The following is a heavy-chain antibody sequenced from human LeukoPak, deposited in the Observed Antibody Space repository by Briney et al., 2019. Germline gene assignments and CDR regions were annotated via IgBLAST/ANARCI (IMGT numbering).Heavy chain of an antibody. CDR2: IFYSGNT. V-gene: IGHV4-59*08. Sequence: SETLSLTCTVSGGSFINYYWSWIRQPPGKGLEWIGDIFYSGNTNYNPPLKSRVTMSVDTSKTQSSLKLSSVTAADTAVYYCARLNRPAAGTGWFDPWGQGTLVTVSS. CDR1: GGSFINYY. CDR3: ARLNRPAAGTGWFDP. D-gene: IGHD6-13*01. J-gene: IGHJ5*02.